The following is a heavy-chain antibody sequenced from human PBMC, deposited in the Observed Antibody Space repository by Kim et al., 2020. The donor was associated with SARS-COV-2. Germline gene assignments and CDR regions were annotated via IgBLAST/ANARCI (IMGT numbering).Heavy chain of an antibody. CDR3: ARGLARSDGYIFDAFDV. CDR2: VYPGDSDT. D-gene: IGHD3-16*01. V-gene: IGHV5-51*01. J-gene: IGHJ3*01. Sequence: GESLKISCEGSGYTFTSYWIGWVRQMPGKGLEWMGIVYPGDSDTRYSPSFQGHVTISVDKSISTTYLQWSSLKASDTATYFCARGLARSDGYIFDAFDVWGQGGLVIVS. CDR1: GYTFTSYW.